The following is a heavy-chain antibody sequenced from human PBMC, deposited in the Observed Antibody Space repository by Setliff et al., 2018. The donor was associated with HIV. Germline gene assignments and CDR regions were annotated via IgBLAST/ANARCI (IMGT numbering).Heavy chain of an antibody. V-gene: IGHV4-39*07. CDR2: IYYTGST. D-gene: IGHD3-16*01. J-gene: IGHJ4*02. Sequence: SETLSLTCAVSGGSISSNTYYWGWIRQPPGKGLEWIGSIYYTGSTNYNPSLKSRVTISLDTSKNQFSLNVNSVTAADTAVYYCARTPSRGGFDYWGQGTLVTVSS. CDR1: GGSISSNTYY. CDR3: ARTPSRGGFDY.